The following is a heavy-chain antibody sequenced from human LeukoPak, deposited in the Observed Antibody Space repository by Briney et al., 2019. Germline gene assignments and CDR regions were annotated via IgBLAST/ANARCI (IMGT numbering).Heavy chain of an antibody. CDR3: AREGVGATKRGAFDY. J-gene: IGHJ4*02. Sequence: ASVKVSCKASGYTFTSYYMHWVRQAPGQGLEWMGGIIPIFGTANYAQKFQGRVTITADESTSTAYMELSSLRFEDTAVYYCAREGVGATKRGAFDYWGQGTLVTVSS. CDR2: IIPIFGTA. D-gene: IGHD1-26*01. V-gene: IGHV1-69*13. CDR1: GYTFTSYY.